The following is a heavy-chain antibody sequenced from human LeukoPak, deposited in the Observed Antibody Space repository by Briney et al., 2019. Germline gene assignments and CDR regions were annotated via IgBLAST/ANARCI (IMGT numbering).Heavy chain of an antibody. D-gene: IGHD3-10*01. CDR3: ARPPSGLKDAFDI. CDR1: GYSFTSYW. CDR2: IYPGDSDT. V-gene: IGHV5-51*01. Sequence: GESLKISCKGSGYSFTSYWIGWVRQMPGKGLEWMGIIYPGDSDTRCSPSFQGQVTISADKSISTAYLQWSSLKASDTAMYYCARPPSGLKDAFDIWGQGTMVTVSS. J-gene: IGHJ3*02.